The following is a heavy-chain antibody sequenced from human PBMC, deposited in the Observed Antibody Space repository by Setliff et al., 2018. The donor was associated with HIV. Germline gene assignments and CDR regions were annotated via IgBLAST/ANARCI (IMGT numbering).Heavy chain of an antibody. V-gene: IGHV4-38-2*02. Sequence: PSETLSLTCTVSGGSISSYYWGWIRQPPGKGLEWIGSIYHSGSTYDSPSLKSRVTISVDTSKNQFSLKLSSVTAADTAIYYCARTYSSNWYIDYWGQGTLVTVSS. CDR2: IYHSGST. CDR1: GGSISSYY. CDR3: ARTYSSNWYIDY. J-gene: IGHJ4*02. D-gene: IGHD6-13*01.